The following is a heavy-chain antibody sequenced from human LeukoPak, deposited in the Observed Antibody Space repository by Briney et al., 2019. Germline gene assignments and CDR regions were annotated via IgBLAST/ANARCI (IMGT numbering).Heavy chain of an antibody. J-gene: IGHJ4*02. CDR3: ARHHNSYGRLDS. CDR2: IYPGDSDP. CDR1: GYIFTNYW. Sequence: GESLKISCKGFGYIFTNYWIGWVRQVPGKGLEWMGIIYPGDSDPRYSPSFQGQVTISADKSTTYLQWGSLRASDTAIYYCARHHNSYGRLDSWGQGTLVTVSP. V-gene: IGHV5-51*01. D-gene: IGHD1-20*01.